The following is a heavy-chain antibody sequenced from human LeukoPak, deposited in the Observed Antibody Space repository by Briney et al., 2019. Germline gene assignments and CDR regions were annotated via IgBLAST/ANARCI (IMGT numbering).Heavy chain of an antibody. V-gene: IGHV4-39*01. Sequence: PSETLSLTCTVSGGSISSSSYYWGWIRQPPGKGLEWIGNIFYSGTTYYNPSLKSRVTISVDTSKNQFSLKLSSVTAADTAVYYCARSWIQLWYYDYWGHGTLVTVSS. CDR1: GGSISSSSYY. J-gene: IGHJ4*01. D-gene: IGHD5-18*01. CDR3: ARSWIQLWYYDY. CDR2: IFYSGTT.